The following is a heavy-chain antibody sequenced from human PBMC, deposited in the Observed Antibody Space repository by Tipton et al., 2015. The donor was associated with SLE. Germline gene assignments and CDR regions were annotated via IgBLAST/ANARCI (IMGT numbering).Heavy chain of an antibody. CDR1: GGSFSGYY. J-gene: IGHJ4*02. Sequence: GLVKPSETLSLTCAVYGGSFSGYYWGWIRQPPGKGLEWIGSSYYSGRTYYSPSLKSRVTISVDTSKNQFSLKLSSVTAADTAVYYCARQDYDILTGYFDYWGQGTLVTVSS. D-gene: IGHD3-9*01. CDR2: SYYSGRT. CDR3: ARQDYDILTGYFDY. V-gene: IGHV4-39*01.